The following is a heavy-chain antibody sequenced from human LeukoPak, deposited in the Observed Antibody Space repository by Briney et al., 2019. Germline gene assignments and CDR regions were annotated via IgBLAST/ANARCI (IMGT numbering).Heavy chain of an antibody. Sequence: AGGSLRLSCAASGFTFSSYAMSWVRQAPGQGLEWVSAISGSGGSTYYADSVKGRFTISRDNSKNTLYLQMNSLRAEDTAVYYCASTAGYSYYLDYWGQGTLVTVSS. J-gene: IGHJ4*02. CDR1: GFTFSSYA. CDR3: ASTAGYSYYLDY. D-gene: IGHD2-15*01. V-gene: IGHV3-23*01. CDR2: ISGSGGST.